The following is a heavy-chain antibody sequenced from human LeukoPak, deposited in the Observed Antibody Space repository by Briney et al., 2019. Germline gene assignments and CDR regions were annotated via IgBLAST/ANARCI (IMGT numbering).Heavy chain of an antibody. D-gene: IGHD3-22*01. CDR3: ASWYYYDSSGSVDAFDI. Sequence: SETLSLTCTVSGGSISSYYWSWIRQPPGKGREWIGYIYYSGSTNYNPSLKSRVTISVDTSKNQFSLKLSSVTAADTAVYYCASWYYYDSSGSVDAFDIWGQGTMVTVSS. CDR1: GGSISSYY. J-gene: IGHJ3*02. CDR2: IYYSGST. V-gene: IGHV4-59*01.